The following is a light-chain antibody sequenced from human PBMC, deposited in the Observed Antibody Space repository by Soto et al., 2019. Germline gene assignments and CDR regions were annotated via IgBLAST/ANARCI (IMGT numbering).Light chain of an antibody. CDR3: QHYNNWPPWT. CDR1: QSVSSN. V-gene: IGKV3-15*01. Sequence: EIVMTQSPATLSVSPGERATLSCRASQSVSSNFAWYQQKPGQAPRLLIYGASTRATGIPARFSGSESGTEFTLTINSLQSEDFAVYYCQHYNNWPPWTFGQGTKVEIK. CDR2: GAS. J-gene: IGKJ1*01.